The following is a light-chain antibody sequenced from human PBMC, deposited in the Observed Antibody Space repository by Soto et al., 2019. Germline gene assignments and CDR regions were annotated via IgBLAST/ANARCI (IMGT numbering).Light chain of an antibody. CDR2: DVS. J-gene: IGKJ1*01. Sequence: DIQMTQSPSTLSTYIGDRVVITCRASESISSWLAWYQQKPGKAPKLLIYDVSSLESGVPSRFSGCGSGTEFTLTISSLQPDDFATYYCQQYNSYPWTFGQGTKVEIK. CDR1: ESISSW. CDR3: QQYNSYPWT. V-gene: IGKV1-5*01.